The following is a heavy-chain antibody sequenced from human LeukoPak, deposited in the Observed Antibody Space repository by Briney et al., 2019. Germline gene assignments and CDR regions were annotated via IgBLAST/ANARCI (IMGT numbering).Heavy chain of an antibody. J-gene: IGHJ3*02. D-gene: IGHD2-15*01. Sequence: SETLSLTCTVSGGSVSSNSYYWSWIRQPPGKGLEWIGYIYDSVITNYNPSLKSRVTISVDTSKNQFSLKLSSVTTADTAVYYCARVLMVVAATDAFAIWGQGTMVTVSS. CDR3: ARVLMVVAATDAFAI. CDR2: IYDSVIT. CDR1: GGSVSSNSYY. V-gene: IGHV4-61*01.